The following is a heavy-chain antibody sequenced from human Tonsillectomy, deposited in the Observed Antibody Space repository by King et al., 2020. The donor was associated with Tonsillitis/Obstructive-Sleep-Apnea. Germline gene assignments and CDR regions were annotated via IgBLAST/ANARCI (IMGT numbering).Heavy chain of an antibody. J-gene: IGHJ5*02. CDR1: GFTFSSYS. D-gene: IGHD3-9*01. CDR3: ARAPSQYDILTGYHRDWFDP. CDR2: ISSSSSTI. V-gene: IGHV3-48*02. Sequence: QLVQSGGGLVQPGGSLRLSCAASGFTFSSYSMNWVRQAPGKGLGWVSYISSSSSTIYYADSVKGRFTISRDNAKNSLYLRMNSLRDEDTAVYYCARAPSQYDILTGYHRDWFDPWGQGTLVTVSS.